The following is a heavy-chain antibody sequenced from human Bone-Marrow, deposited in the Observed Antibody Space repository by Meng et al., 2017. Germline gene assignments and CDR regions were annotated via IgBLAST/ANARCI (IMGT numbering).Heavy chain of an antibody. V-gene: IGHV1-2*06. D-gene: IGHD6-13*01. J-gene: IGHJ4*02. CDR1: GYTFPDYW. Sequence: SVQVSCQASGYTFPDYWLHWVRRAPGQGREWMGRINPKSGDTHYAQRFQGRVNMTGETYISTAYMELSGLRSDDTAMYYCARDEDISAAGKLFGDYWGQGTLVTVSS. CDR3: ARDEDISAAGKLFGDY. CDR2: INPKSGDT.